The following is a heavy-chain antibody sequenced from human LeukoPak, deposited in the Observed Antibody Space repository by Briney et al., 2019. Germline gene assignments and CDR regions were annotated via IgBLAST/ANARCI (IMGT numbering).Heavy chain of an antibody. CDR1: GGSISSSTYY. J-gene: IGHJ2*01. CDR2: IYYSGST. D-gene: IGHD3-3*01. Sequence: SETLSLTCSVSGGSISSSTYYWGWIRQPPGKGLEWIGNIYYSGSTYYNPSLRSRVTISVDTSKNQFSLKLSSVTAADTAVYYCARENYDFWTSKGWYFDLWGRGTLVTVSS. V-gene: IGHV4-39*07. CDR3: ARENYDFWTSKGWYFDL.